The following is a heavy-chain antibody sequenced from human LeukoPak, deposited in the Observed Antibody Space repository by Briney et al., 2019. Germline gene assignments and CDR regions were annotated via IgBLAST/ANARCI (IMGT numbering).Heavy chain of an antibody. Sequence: GGSLRLSCAASGFTFSTFAMSWVRQAPGKGLEWVSAISGSGGGTYYADSVKGRLTISRDNSKNTLYLQMSSLRAEDTAVYYCAKAFSAYENWPPNWFDPWGQGALVTVSS. CDR1: GFTFSTFA. D-gene: IGHD5-12*01. CDR2: ISGSGGGT. V-gene: IGHV3-23*01. J-gene: IGHJ5*02. CDR3: AKAFSAYENWPPNWFDP.